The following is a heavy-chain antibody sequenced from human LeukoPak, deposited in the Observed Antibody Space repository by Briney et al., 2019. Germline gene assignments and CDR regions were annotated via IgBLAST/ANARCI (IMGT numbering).Heavy chain of an antibody. CDR1: GFTFSSYW. CDR2: IKQDGSEK. J-gene: IGHJ3*02. D-gene: IGHD3-22*01. V-gene: IGHV3-7*01. CDR3: ARDGSALAYYYDSSGYSLNAFDI. Sequence: GGSLRLSCAASGFTFSSYWMSWVRQAPGKGLEWVANIKQDGSEKYYVDSVKGRFTISRDNAKNSLYLQMNSLRAEDTAVYYCARDGSALAYYYDSSGYSLNAFDIWGQGTMVTVSS.